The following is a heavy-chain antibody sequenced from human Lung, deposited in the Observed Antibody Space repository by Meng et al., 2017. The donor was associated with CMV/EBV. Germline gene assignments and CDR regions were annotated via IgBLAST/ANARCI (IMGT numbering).Heavy chain of an antibody. D-gene: IGHD6-19*01. J-gene: IGHJ4*02. CDR2: IYSGGSA. CDR1: GFTVNSKY. Sequence: LSLTCAASGFTVNSKYMTWVRLAPGKGLQWVSLIYSGGSAYYADSVKGRFTISRDNSKNTLYLQMNSLRAEDTAIYYCARDQRGGSGFDYWGQRTLVTVSS. V-gene: IGHV3-53*01. CDR3: ARDQRGGSGFDY.